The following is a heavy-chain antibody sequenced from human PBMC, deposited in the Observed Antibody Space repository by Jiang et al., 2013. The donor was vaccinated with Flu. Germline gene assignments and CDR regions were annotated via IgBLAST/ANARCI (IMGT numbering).Heavy chain of an antibody. Sequence: CGAEVKKPGASVKVSCKVSGYTLTELSMHWVRQAPGKGLEWMGGFDPEDGETIYAQKFQGRVTMTEDTSTDTAYMELSSLRSEDTAVYYCATEVGSGYLLPPADAFDIVGPRDNGHRLF. D-gene: IGHD5-12*01. CDR1: GYTLTELS. V-gene: IGHV1-24*01. CDR2: FDPEDGET. J-gene: IGHJ3*02. CDR3: ATEVGSGYLLPPADAFDI.